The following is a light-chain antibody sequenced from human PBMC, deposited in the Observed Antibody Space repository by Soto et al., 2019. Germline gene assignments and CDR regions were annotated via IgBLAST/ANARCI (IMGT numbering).Light chain of an antibody. J-gene: IGKJ2*01. CDR3: QQYGT. CDR2: KAS. Sequence: DIQMTQSPSTLSASVGDRVTITCRASQSISSWLAWYQQKPGKAPKRLIYKASSLESGVPSRFSGSGSGTEFTLTISSLQPDDFATYYCQQYGTFGQGTKLEIK. CDR1: QSISSW. V-gene: IGKV1-5*03.